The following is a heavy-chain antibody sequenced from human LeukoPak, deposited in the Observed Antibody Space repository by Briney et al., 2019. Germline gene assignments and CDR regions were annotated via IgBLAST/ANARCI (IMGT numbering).Heavy chain of an antibody. CDR2: INHSGST. V-gene: IGHV4-34*01. Sequence: SETLSLTCAVYGGSFSGYYWSWIRQPPGKGLEWIGEINHSGSTNYNPSLKSRVTISVDTSKNQFSLKLSAVTAAATAVDYCAGSGSYFDYWGQGTLVTVSS. D-gene: IGHD1-26*01. CDR3: AGSGSYFDY. CDR1: GGSFSGYY. J-gene: IGHJ4*02.